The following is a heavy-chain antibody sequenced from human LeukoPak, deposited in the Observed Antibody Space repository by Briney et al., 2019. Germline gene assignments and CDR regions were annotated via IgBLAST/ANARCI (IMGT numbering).Heavy chain of an antibody. V-gene: IGHV3-74*01. Sequence: GGSLRLSCAASGFTFSSYWMHWVRQAPGKGLLWVSRINSDGTTTYYADSVKGRFTISRDNAKNTLYLQVNSLRAEDTAVYYCERGNYYGMDVWGQGTTVTVSS. CDR3: ERGNYYGMDV. CDR2: INSDGTTT. CDR1: GFTFSSYW. J-gene: IGHJ6*02.